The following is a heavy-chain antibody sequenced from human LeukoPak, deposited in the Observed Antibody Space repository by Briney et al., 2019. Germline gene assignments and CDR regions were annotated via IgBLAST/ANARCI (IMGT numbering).Heavy chain of an antibody. Sequence: PSETLSLTCAVCGGSFSDYYWTWIGQPPGKGLEWIGEINHSGSPNNNPSLKSRVSISFDTSKNQFSLKLTSVTAADTAVYYCGSRRTAMFGVIKGPIDYWGQGTLVTVSS. V-gene: IGHV4-34*01. D-gene: IGHD3-3*01. J-gene: IGHJ4*02. CDR1: GGSFSDYY. CDR2: INHSGSP. CDR3: GSRRTAMFGVIKGPIDY.